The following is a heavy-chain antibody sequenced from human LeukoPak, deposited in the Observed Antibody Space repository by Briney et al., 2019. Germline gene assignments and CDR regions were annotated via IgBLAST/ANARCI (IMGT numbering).Heavy chain of an antibody. CDR1: GGSFSGYC. D-gene: IGHD4-17*01. J-gene: IGHJ6*02. V-gene: IGHV4-34*01. Sequence: SETLSLTCAVYGGSFSGYCWSWIRQPPGKGLEWIGEINHSGSTNYNPSLKSRVTISVDTSKNQFSLKLSSVTAADTAVYYCARGLTTVTPTPNYYYYGMDVWGQGTTVTVSS. CDR3: ARGLTTVTPTPNYYYYGMDV. CDR2: INHSGST.